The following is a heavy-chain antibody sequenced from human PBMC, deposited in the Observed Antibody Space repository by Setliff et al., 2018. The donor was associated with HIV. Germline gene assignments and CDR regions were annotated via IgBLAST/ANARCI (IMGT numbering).Heavy chain of an antibody. D-gene: IGHD3-22*01. Sequence: PGGSLRLSCTASGFTFSRYEMNWVRQAPGKGLEWVSHITSSGRTTFYADSVKGRFTLSRDNTKNSLHLQMNSLRAEDSAVYYCVRSPPPGDYDFGTYITHHWNGMDVWGQGTTVTVS. CDR2: ITSSGRTT. V-gene: IGHV3-48*03. CDR3: VRSPPPGDYDFGTYITHHWNGMDV. CDR1: GFTFSRYE. J-gene: IGHJ6*02.